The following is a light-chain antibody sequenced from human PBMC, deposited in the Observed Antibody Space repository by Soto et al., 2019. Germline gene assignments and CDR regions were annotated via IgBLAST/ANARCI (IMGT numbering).Light chain of an antibody. CDR1: QSVTSTY. CDR3: QDSSTSPWP. J-gene: IGKJ1*01. CDR2: ATS. Sequence: AQSPGSRSLSQGERATLSCRAVQSVTSTYMAWYQQKPGQAPRLLIYATSFRATGIPDRFRGSGSGTDFTLTISSLEPEDSAVYYCQDSSTSPWPFGQGTKVDIK. V-gene: IGKV3-20*01.